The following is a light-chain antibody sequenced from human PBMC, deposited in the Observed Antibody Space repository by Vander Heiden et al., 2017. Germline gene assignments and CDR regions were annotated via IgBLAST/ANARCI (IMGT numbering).Light chain of an antibody. V-gene: IGKV1-5*03. Sequence: DIQMTQSPSTLSASVGDRVTITCRASQTISNWLAWYQQKPGKAPKLLIYMASSLESGVPSRFSGSGSVTEFTLTINSLQPDDFATYYCQHDQHSSWTFGQGTRVEIK. CDR1: QTISNW. CDR2: MAS. CDR3: QHDQHSSWT. J-gene: IGKJ1*01.